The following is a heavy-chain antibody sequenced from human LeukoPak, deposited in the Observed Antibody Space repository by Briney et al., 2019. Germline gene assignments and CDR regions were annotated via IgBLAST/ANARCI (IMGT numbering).Heavy chain of an antibody. CDR3: ARGRSDILTGCPGHFDY. V-gene: IGHV1-2*04. CDR1: GYTFTRYY. D-gene: IGHD3-9*01. CDR2: INPNSGGT. J-gene: IGHJ4*02. Sequence: GASVKVSCKASGYTFTRYYMHWVRQAPGQGLEWMGWINPNSGGTNYAQKFQGWVTMTRDTSISTAYMELSRLRSDDTAVYYCARGRSDILTGCPGHFDYWGQGTLVTVSS.